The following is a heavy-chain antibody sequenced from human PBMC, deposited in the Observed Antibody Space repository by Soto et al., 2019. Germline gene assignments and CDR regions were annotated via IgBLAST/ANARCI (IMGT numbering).Heavy chain of an antibody. CDR2: ISYDGSNK. Sequence: GGSLRLSCAASGFTFSSYCMHWVRQAPGKGLEWVAVISYDGSNKYYADSVKGRFTISRDNSKNTLYLQMNSLRAEDTAVYYCAKDDYGDYATHYYYYGMDVWGQGTTVTVSS. D-gene: IGHD4-17*01. J-gene: IGHJ6*02. CDR1: GFTFSSYC. V-gene: IGHV3-30*18. CDR3: AKDDYGDYATHYYYYGMDV.